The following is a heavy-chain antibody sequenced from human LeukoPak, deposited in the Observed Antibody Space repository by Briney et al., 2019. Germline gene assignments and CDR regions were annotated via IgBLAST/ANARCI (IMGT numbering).Heavy chain of an antibody. Sequence: SVKVSCKASGGTFSSYAISWVRQAPGHGLEWMGGIIPIFGTANYAQKFQGRVTITADESTSTAYMELSSLRSEDTAVYYCARDEVECSSTSCYKSWFDPWGQGTLVTVSS. V-gene: IGHV1-69*01. CDR2: IIPIFGTA. J-gene: IGHJ5*02. CDR1: GGTFSSYA. D-gene: IGHD2-2*02. CDR3: ARDEVECSSTSCYKSWFDP.